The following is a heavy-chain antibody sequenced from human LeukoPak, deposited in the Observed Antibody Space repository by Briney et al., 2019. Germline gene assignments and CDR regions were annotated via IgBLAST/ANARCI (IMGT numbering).Heavy chain of an antibody. CDR3: AKPIYGGKTGDAFHI. D-gene: IGHD4-23*01. CDR1: GFTFDDHA. CDR2: ISGDGTDT. Sequence: GGSLRLSCAASGFTFDDHAMHWVRQVPGKGLEWVSLISGDGTDTYYIDSVKGRFTISRDNSKKCLYLQMNSLRTEDTALYYCAKPIYGGKTGDAFHIWGQEAMVSVSS. V-gene: IGHV3-43*02. J-gene: IGHJ3*02.